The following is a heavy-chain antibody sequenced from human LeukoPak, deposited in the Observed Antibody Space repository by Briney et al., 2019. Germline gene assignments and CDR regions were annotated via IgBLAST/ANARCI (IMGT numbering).Heavy chain of an antibody. J-gene: IGHJ4*02. Sequence: GASVKVSCKASGYTFTSNFLHWVRQAPGQGLEWMGVINPSGGNTRYAQKFQGRLTMTRDMSTSTAYMELRSLRSDDTAVYYCARTPSTSETAAGSFDYWGQGTLVTVSS. CDR2: INPSGGNT. D-gene: IGHD6-13*01. V-gene: IGHV1-46*01. CDR1: GYTFTSNF. CDR3: ARTPSTSETAAGSFDY.